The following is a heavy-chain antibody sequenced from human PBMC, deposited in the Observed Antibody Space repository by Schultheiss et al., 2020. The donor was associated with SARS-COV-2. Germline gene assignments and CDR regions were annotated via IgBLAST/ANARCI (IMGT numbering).Heavy chain of an antibody. D-gene: IGHD3-22*01. CDR2: INHSGST. CDR1: GGSFSGHY. Sequence: SETLSLTCAVYGGSFSGHYCNWIRQPPGKGLEWIGEINHSGSTNYNPSLKSRVTISVDTSKNQFSLKLSSVTAADTAVYYCARDRHYYDSSGYSPYWYFDLWGRGTLVTVSS. V-gene: IGHV4-34*01. J-gene: IGHJ2*01. CDR3: ARDRHYYDSSGYSPYWYFDL.